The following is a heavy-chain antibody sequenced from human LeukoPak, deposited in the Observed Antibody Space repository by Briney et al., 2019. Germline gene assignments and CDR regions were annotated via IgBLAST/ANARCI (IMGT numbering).Heavy chain of an antibody. J-gene: IGHJ4*02. V-gene: IGHV1-46*01. D-gene: IGHD5-18*01. CDR1: GYTFTSYY. CDR3: ARGYSYGYFDY. Sequence: ASVKVSCKASGYTFTSYYMHWVRQAPGQGLEWMGIINPSGGSTSYAQKFQGRVTITADESTSTAYMELSSLRSEDTAVYYCARGYSYGYFDYWGQGTLVTVFS. CDR2: INPSGGST.